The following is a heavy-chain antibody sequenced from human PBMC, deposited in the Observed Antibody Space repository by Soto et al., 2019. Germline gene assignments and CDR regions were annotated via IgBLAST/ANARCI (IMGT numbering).Heavy chain of an antibody. CDR2: IYYSGST. J-gene: IGHJ4*02. CDR3: ARTYDFWSGSELDY. V-gene: IGHV4-31*03. D-gene: IGHD3-3*01. CDR1: GGSISSGGYY. Sequence: SETLSLTCTVSGGSISSGGYYWSWTRQHPGKGLEWIGYIYYSGSTYYNPSLKSRVTISVDTSKNQFSLKLSSVTAADTAVYYCARTYDFWSGSELDYWGQGTLVTVSS.